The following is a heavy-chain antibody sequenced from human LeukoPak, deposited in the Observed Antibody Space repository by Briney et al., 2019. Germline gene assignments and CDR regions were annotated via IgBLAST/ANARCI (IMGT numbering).Heavy chain of an antibody. V-gene: IGHV4-31*03. Sequence: SETLSLTCTVSGGSISSGGYYWSWIRQHTGKGLEWIGYIYYSGSTYYNPSLTSRVSMSVDASKTQFSLNLSSVTAADTAVYYCARAPIFGVAYFDYWGQGSLVTVSS. J-gene: IGHJ4*02. CDR3: ARAPIFGVAYFDY. CDR2: IYYSGST. CDR1: GGSISSGGYY. D-gene: IGHD3-3*01.